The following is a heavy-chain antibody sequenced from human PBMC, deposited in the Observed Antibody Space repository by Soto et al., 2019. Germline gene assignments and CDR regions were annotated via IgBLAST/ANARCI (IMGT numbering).Heavy chain of an antibody. D-gene: IGHD1-26*01. CDR3: ARGRGSGTYAPVGY. Sequence: QVQLVQSGAEAKKPGSSVKVSCKASGGTFSSYAISWVRQAPGQGLEWMGGVIPMFGSSNYAQKFLGRVTITADESTSTAYMELNSLRFEDTAVYYCARGRGSGTYAPVGYWGQGTLVTVSS. V-gene: IGHV1-69*01. CDR1: GGTFSSYA. J-gene: IGHJ4*02. CDR2: VIPMFGSS.